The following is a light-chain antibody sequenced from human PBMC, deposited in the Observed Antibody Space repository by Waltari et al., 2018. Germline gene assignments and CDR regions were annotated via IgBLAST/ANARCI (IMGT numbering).Light chain of an antibody. V-gene: IGKV3-11*01. J-gene: IGKJ4*01. CDR2: DAS. CDR3: QQRSKWFT. CDR1: QSVSSY. Sequence: EVVFTQSPATLALSPGARATLSCRASQSVSSYLAWYQQKPGQAPRLLIYDASKRATGIPARFTGSGSGTHFTLTISSLEPEDFAVYYCQQRSKWFTFGGGTKVEIK.